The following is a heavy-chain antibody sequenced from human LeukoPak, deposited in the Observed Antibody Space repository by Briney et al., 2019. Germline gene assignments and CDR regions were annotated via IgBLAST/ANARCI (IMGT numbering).Heavy chain of an antibody. CDR2: IRYDGTHK. V-gene: IGHV3-30*02. CDR3: ARDLMGIAYRGAFYY. Sequence: GGSLRLSCATSGFSFSSYGMHWVRQAPGRGLEGVAFIRYDGTHKYYADSVKGRFTISRDNSKNMLSLQMNNLRAEDTAVYYCARDLMGIAYRGAFYYWGQGTLVTVSS. CDR1: GFSFSSYG. D-gene: IGHD6-13*01. J-gene: IGHJ4*02.